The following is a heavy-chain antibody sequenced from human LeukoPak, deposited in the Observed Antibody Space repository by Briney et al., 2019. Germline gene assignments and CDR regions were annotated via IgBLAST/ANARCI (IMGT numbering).Heavy chain of an antibody. V-gene: IGHV1-18*01. J-gene: IGHJ4*02. CDR1: GGTFSSYA. D-gene: IGHD2-2*01. CDR3: ATDLGYCSSTTCDTFDY. CDR2: ISTHDVNT. Sequence: ASVKVSCKASGGTFSSYAISWVRQAPGQGLEWMGWISTHDVNTKYAQKLQGRVTLTTDTSTSTAYMELRSLRSDDTAVYYCATDLGYCSSTTCDTFDYWGQGTLVTVSS.